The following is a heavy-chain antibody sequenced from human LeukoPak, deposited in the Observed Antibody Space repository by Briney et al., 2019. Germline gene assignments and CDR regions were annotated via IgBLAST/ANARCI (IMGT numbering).Heavy chain of an antibody. J-gene: IGHJ4*02. CDR3: ARGPSRGGEHFDY. D-gene: IGHD1-26*01. CDR2: TYYSGST. V-gene: IGHV4-59*01. Sequence: SETLSLTCTVSGGSISSYYWSWIRQPPGKGLEWIGYTYYSGSTNYNPSLKSRVTISVDTSKNQFSLKLSSVTAADTAVYYCARGPSRGGEHFDYWGQGTLVTVSS. CDR1: GGSISSYY.